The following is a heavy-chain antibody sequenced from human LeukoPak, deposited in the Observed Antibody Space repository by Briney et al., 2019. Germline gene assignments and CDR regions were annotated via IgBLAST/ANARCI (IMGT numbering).Heavy chain of an antibody. J-gene: IGHJ3*02. Sequence: GGSLRLSCAASGFTFTTYEMNWVRQAPGKGLEWVSYMSNGGKTTYYADTVKGRFTISRDNAKNSLYLQMNSLRAEDTAVYYCARTRRFTMIVVVGDVFDIWGQGTLVTVSS. CDR1: GFTFTTYE. V-gene: IGHV3-48*03. CDR2: MSNGGKTT. CDR3: ARTRRFTMIVVVGDVFDI. D-gene: IGHD3-22*01.